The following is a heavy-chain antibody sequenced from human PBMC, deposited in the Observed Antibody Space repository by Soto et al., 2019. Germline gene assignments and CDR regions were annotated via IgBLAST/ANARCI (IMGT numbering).Heavy chain of an antibody. Sequence: EVPLLESGGGLVQPGGSLRLSCAASGFTFSSYAMSWVRQAPGKGLEWVSAISGSGGSTYYADSVKGRFTISRDNSKNTLYLQMNSLRAEDTAVYYCAKASGDGSSPNDYWGQGTLVTVSS. J-gene: IGHJ4*02. CDR3: AKASGDGSSPNDY. CDR2: ISGSGGST. D-gene: IGHD6-6*01. CDR1: GFTFSSYA. V-gene: IGHV3-23*01.